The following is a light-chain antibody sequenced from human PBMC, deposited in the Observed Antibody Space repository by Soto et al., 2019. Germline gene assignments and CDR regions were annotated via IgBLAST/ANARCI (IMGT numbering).Light chain of an antibody. CDR3: TSYAGSNNLV. V-gene: IGLV2-8*01. CDR2: EVS. CDR1: SSDVGGYKY. J-gene: IGLJ2*01. Sequence: QSALTQPPSASGSRGQSVTISCTGTSSDVGGYKYVSWYQQHPGKAPKLIIYEVSNRPSGVADRFSGSKSGNTASLTVSGLQAEDEADYFCTSYAGSNNLVFGGGTKLTVL.